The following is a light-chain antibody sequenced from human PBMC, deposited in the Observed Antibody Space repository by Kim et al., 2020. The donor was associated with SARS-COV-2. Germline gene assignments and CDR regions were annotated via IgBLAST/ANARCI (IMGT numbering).Light chain of an antibody. CDR3: QQYGDLPLT. CDR2: DAS. J-gene: IGKJ4*01. CDR1: QSVRSSF. V-gene: IGKV3-20*01. Sequence: YPGERATLSCRASQSVRSSFLAWYQQKPGQAPRLLIYDASSRASGIADRFSGRGSGTDFTLTISRLQPEDSAVYYCQQYGDLPLTFGGGTKVEIK.